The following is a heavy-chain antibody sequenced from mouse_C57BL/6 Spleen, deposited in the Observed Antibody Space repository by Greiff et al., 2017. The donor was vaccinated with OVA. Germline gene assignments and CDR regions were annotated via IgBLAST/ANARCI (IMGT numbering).Heavy chain of an antibody. CDR2: INPSTGGT. CDR1: GYSFTGYY. V-gene: IGHV1-42*01. Sequence: EVKLMESGPELVKPGASVKISCKASGYSFTGYYMNWVKQSPEKSLEWIGEINPSTGGTTYNQKFKAKATLTVDKSSSTAYMQLKSLTSEDSAVYYCARWGLRYGSSYLGYWGQGTTLTVSS. J-gene: IGHJ2*01. D-gene: IGHD1-1*01. CDR3: ARWGLRYGSSYLGY.